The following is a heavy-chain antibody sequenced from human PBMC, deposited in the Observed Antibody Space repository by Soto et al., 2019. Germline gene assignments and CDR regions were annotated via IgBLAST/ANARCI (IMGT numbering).Heavy chain of an antibody. CDR1: GFTVSNSG. Sequence: DVQLLESGGDLVQPGGSLRLSCAASGFTVSNSGMSWVRQAPGKGLEWVSGLSEGGDKTYYADSVKGRFTISRDNAENILYLHMTSLRVEDTAVYFCTKDSGWESWYWGQGALVTVSS. J-gene: IGHJ4*02. V-gene: IGHV3-23*01. D-gene: IGHD3-16*01. CDR3: TKDSGWESWY. CDR2: LSEGGDKT.